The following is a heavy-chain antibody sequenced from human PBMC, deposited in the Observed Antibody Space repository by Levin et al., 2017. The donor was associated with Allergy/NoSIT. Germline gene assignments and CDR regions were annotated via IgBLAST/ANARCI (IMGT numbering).Heavy chain of an antibody. V-gene: IGHV3-9*01. CDR2: ISWNSGSI. D-gene: IGHD6-13*01. J-gene: IGHJ4*02. CDR3: AKDSSSWNYFDY. Sequence: SLKISCAASGFTFDDYAMHWVRQAPGKGLEWVSGISWNSGSIGYADSVKGRFTISRDNAKNSLYLQMNSLRAEDTALYYCAKDSSSWNYFDYWGQGTLVTVSS. CDR1: GFTFDDYA.